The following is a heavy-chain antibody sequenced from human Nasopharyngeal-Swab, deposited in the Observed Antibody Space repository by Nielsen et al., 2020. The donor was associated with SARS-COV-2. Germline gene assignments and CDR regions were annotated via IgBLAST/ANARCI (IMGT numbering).Heavy chain of an antibody. CDR2: INTNTGNP. Sequence: ASVKVSCKASGYTFTSYAMNWVRQAPGQGLEWMGRINTNTGNPTYAQGFTGRFVFSLDTSVSTAYLQISSLKAEDTAVYYCARDLDRGNWGRRGYFDYWGQGTLVTVSS. J-gene: IGHJ4*02. CDR3: ARDLDRGNWGRRGYFDY. V-gene: IGHV7-4-1*02. CDR1: GYTFTSYA. D-gene: IGHD7-27*01.